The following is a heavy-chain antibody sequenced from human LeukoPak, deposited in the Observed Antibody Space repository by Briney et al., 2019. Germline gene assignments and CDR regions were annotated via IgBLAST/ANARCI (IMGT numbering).Heavy chain of an antibody. J-gene: IGHJ4*02. V-gene: IGHV1-18*01. CDR1: GYTFTSYG. D-gene: IGHD3-3*01. CDR3: ARVEVTIFGVVIIPGDY. Sequence: ASVKVSCKASGYTFTSYGISWVRQAPGQGLEWMGWISAYNGNTNYAQKLQGRVTMTTDTSTSTAYMELRSLRSDDTAVYYCARVEVTIFGVVIIPGDYWGQGTLVTVSS. CDR2: ISAYNGNT.